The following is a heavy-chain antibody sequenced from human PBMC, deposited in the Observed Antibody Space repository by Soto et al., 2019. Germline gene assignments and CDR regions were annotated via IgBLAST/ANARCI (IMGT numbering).Heavy chain of an antibody. J-gene: IGHJ3*02. V-gene: IGHV3-33*01. CDR1: GFTFSTYG. CDR3: TRPYYGDSFDI. CDR2: IWYDGNTK. Sequence: GGSLRLSCAASGFTFSTYGFNWVRQAPGKGLEWVAVIWYDGNTKYYADSVKGRFTISRDNSKNTLYLQMNSLKTEDTAVYYCTRPYYGDSFDIWGQGTMVTVSS. D-gene: IGHD4-17*01.